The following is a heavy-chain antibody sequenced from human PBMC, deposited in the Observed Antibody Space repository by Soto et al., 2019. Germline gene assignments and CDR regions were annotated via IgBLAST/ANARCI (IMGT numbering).Heavy chain of an antibody. CDR1: GGLYSDYY. D-gene: IGHD4-17*01. CDR2: IHHSGTT. Sequence: SETLSLTCAVYGGLYSDYYWSWIRQAPGKGLEWIGEIHHSGTTNYNPSLKSRVTISVDTSKNQFSLKLSSVTAADTAVYYCARRYGASFDYWGQGTLVT. V-gene: IGHV4-34*01. J-gene: IGHJ4*02. CDR3: ARRYGASFDY.